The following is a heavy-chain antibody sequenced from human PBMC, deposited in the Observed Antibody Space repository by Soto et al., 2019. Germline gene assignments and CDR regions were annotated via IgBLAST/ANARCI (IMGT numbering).Heavy chain of an antibody. V-gene: IGHV4-30-4*01. CDR3: ARGNGVNYYYAMDV. D-gene: IGHD2-8*01. CDR2: IYYSGST. CDR1: GGSISSCAYY. J-gene: IGHJ6*02. Sequence: SETLSLTCTVSGGSISSCAYYWSWIRQPPGKGLEWIGHIYYSGSTYYNPSLKSRVTISVDTSKNQFSLKLSSVTAADTAVYFCARGNGVNYYYAMDVWGQGTTVTVSS.